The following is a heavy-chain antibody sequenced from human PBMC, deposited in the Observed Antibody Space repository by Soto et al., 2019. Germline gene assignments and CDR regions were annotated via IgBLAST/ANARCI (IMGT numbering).Heavy chain of an antibody. CDR1: DGSINSYF. J-gene: IGHJ3*02. CDR2: IHYSGSS. Sequence: QVQLQESGPGLVKPSETLSLTCTVSDGSINSYFWSWIRQPPGKGLEWIGYIHYSGSSNYNPSLKSRVTMSVDSSKNQCSLELSSLTAADTAVYYCARVNQLAPKRNAFDIWGQGTKVTVSS. V-gene: IGHV4-59*01. CDR3: ARVNQLAPKRNAFDI. D-gene: IGHD1-1*01.